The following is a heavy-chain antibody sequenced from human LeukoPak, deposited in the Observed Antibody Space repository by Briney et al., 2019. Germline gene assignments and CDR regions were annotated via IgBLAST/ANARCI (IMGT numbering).Heavy chain of an antibody. CDR3: AKDSSPLDYGGNSLDY. D-gene: IGHD4-23*01. V-gene: IGHV3-23*01. CDR2: ISGSGGST. CDR1: GFTFSSYA. J-gene: IGHJ4*02. Sequence: QSGGSLRLSCAASGFTFSSYAMSWVRQAPGKGLEWVSAISGSGGSTYYADSVKGRFTISRDNSKNTLYLQMNSLRAEDTAVYYCAKDSSPLDYGGNSLDYWGQGTLVTVSS.